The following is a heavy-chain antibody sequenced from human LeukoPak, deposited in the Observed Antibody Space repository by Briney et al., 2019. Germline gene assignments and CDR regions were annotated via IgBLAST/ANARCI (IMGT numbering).Heavy chain of an antibody. CDR1: GYTFTNYD. CDR3: AANGGDQLLELGY. Sequence: ASVKVSCKASGYTFTNYDINWVRQARGQRLEWIGWIVVGSGNTNYAQKFQERVTITRDMSTSTAYMELSSLRSEDTAVYYCAANGGDQLLELGYWGQGTLVTVSS. V-gene: IGHV1-58*02. J-gene: IGHJ4*02. CDR2: IVVGSGNT. D-gene: IGHD2-2*01.